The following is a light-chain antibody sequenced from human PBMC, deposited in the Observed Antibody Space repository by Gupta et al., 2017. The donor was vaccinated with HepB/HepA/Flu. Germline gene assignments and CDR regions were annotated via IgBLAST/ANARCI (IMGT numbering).Light chain of an antibody. CDR1: QSIGSNF. J-gene: IGKJ1*01. V-gene: IGKV3-20*01. CDR3: QQHGSSTVT. Sequence: EILLTQSPGSLSLSPGERATLSCRASQSIGSNFLAWYQQKPGQAPRLVIYSASNRATGIPDRFSGGGSGTDLTLTITRLEPEDFAVYYCQQHGSSTVTFGQGTKVEIK. CDR2: SAS.